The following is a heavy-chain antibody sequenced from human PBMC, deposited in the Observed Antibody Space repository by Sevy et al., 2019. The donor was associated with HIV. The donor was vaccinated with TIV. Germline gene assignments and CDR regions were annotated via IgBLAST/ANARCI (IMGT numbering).Heavy chain of an antibody. D-gene: IGHD4-17*01. CDR3: ARNLTPTVNSGAFDI. CDR1: GGSFSGYY. Sequence: SETLSLTCAVYGGSFSGYYWSWIRQPPGKGLEWIGEINHSGSTNYNPSLKSRVTISVDTSKNQFSLKLSSVTAADTAVYYCARNLTPTVNSGAFDIRGQGTMVTVSS. V-gene: IGHV4-34*01. J-gene: IGHJ3*02. CDR2: INHSGST.